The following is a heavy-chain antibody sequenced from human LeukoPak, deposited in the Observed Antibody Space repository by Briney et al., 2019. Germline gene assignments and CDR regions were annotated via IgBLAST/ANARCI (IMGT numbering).Heavy chain of an antibody. J-gene: IGHJ4*02. CDR2: ISSSSSYI. V-gene: IGHV3-21*01. Sequence: PGGSLRLSCAASGFTFSSYSMNWVRQAPGKGLEWVSSISSSSSYIYYAGSVKGRFTISRDNAKNSLYLQMNSMRAEDTAVYYCARDGSSWDFDYWGQGTLVTVSS. D-gene: IGHD6-13*01. CDR1: GFTFSSYS. CDR3: ARDGSSWDFDY.